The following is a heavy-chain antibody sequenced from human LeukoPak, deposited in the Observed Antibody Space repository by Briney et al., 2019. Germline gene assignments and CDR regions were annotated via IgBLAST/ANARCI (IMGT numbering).Heavy chain of an antibody. Sequence: SETLSLTCTVSGYSISSGYYWGWIRQPPGKGLEWIGSIYHSGSTYYNPSLKSRVTISVDTSKNQLSLKLSSVTAADTAVYYCARARSSEDYYYYMDVWGKGTTVTVSS. CDR2: IYHSGST. J-gene: IGHJ6*03. V-gene: IGHV4-38-2*02. D-gene: IGHD6-25*01. CDR3: ARARSSEDYYYYMDV. CDR1: GYSISSGYY.